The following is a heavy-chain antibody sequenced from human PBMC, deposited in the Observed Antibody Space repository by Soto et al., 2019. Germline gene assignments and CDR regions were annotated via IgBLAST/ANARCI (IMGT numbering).Heavy chain of an antibody. CDR3: AAIRITIFGVVKWKDYYYYGMDV. V-gene: IGHV1-69*06. Sequence: SVKVSCKASGGTFSSYATSWVRQAPGQGLEWMGGIIPIFGTANYAQKFQGRVTITADKSTSTAYMELSSLRSEDTAVYYCAAIRITIFGVVKWKDYYYYGMDVWGQGTTVTVSS. J-gene: IGHJ6*02. CDR1: GGTFSSYA. D-gene: IGHD3-3*01. CDR2: IIPIFGTA.